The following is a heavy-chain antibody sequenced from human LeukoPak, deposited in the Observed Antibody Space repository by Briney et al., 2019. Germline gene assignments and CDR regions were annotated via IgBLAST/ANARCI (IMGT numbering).Heavy chain of an antibody. CDR1: GGSISSYY. Sequence: PSETLSLTCTVSGGSISSYYWSWIRQPPGKGLEWIGYIYYSGSTNYNPSLKSRVTISVDTSKNQFSLKLSSVTAADTAVYYCARHLLEVDPAGYRPMVYYGMDVWGQGTTVTVSS. V-gene: IGHV4-59*08. CDR2: IYYSGST. D-gene: IGHD3-9*01. CDR3: ARHLLEVDPAGYRPMVYYGMDV. J-gene: IGHJ6*02.